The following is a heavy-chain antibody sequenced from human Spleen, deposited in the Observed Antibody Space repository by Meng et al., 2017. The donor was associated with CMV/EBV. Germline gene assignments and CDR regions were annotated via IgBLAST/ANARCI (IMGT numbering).Heavy chain of an antibody. CDR2: ISGSGDST. CDR3: ARHRCSGTRCYLANGDWFDP. D-gene: IGHD2-2*01. CDR1: EFTFRNYA. J-gene: IGHJ5*02. Sequence: GESLKISCVGSEFTFRNYAMSWVRQAPGKGLEWVSAISGSGDSTHYTDSVKGRFTISRDNSKNTLYLQMNSLRAEDTAVYYCARHRCSGTRCYLANGDWFDPWGQGTLVTVSS. V-gene: IGHV3-23*01.